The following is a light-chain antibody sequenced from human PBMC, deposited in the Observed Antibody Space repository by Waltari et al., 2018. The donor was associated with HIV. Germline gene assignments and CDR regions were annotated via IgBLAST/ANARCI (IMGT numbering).Light chain of an antibody. CDR2: EVT. Sequence: QSSLTQPSSLSRSPSHSITISFTGAIRDVGCYDCISWYQHHPGKATRLIIYEVTNRPSGVSNRFFGSKSANTASLTISGLQADDEADYYCSYTGTNSLHFGGGTKVTVL. V-gene: IGLV2-14*01. CDR3: CSYTGTNSLH. CDR1: IRDVGCYDC. J-gene: IGLJ2*01.